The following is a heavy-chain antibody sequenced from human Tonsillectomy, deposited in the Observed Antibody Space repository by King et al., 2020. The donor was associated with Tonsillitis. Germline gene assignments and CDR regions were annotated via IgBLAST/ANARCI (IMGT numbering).Heavy chain of an antibody. CDR3: ARAGDSSGYYFSI. Sequence: VQLVESGGGLVKPGGSLRLSCAASGFSFSSYTMNWVRQAPGKGLEWVSSIRSSRSYIYYANSVKGRFTISRDNAKNSLYLQMNSLRAEDTAVYYCARAGDSSGYYFSIWGQGKMVTVSS. CDR1: GFSFSSYT. D-gene: IGHD3-22*01. CDR2: IRSSRSYI. J-gene: IGHJ3*02. V-gene: IGHV3-21*01.